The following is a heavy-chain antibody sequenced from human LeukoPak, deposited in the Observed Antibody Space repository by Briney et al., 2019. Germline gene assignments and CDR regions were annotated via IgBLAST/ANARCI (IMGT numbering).Heavy chain of an antibody. CDR3: AKVYSATMVRGVIIPRGMDV. Sequence: GGSLRLSCAASGFTFSSYGMHWVLHAPGKGLGWVAFIRYDGSNKYYADSVKGRFTISRDNSKNTLYLQMNSLRAEDTAVYYCAKVYSATMVRGVIIPRGMDVWGQGTTVTVSS. CDR1: GFTFSSYG. V-gene: IGHV3-30*02. CDR2: IRYDGSNK. D-gene: IGHD3-10*01. J-gene: IGHJ6*02.